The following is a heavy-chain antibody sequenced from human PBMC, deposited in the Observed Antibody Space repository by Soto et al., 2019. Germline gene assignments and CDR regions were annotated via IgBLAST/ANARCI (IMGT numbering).Heavy chain of an antibody. J-gene: IGHJ5*02. D-gene: IGHD3-3*01. Sequence: GSLRLSCAASGLSFTNAWMTWVRQPPGKGLEWIGYIYYSGSTNYNPSLKSRVTISVDTSKNQFSLKLSSVTAADTAVYYCARVLFGRGNWFDPWGQGTLVTVSS. CDR1: GLSFTNAW. CDR2: IYYSGST. CDR3: ARVLFGRGNWFDP. V-gene: IGHV4-59*01.